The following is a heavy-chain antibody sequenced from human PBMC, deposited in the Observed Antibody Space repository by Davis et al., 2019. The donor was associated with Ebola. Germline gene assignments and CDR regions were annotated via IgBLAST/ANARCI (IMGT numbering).Heavy chain of an antibody. D-gene: IGHD2-21*02. CDR1: GGSISSHY. CDR2: IYTSGRT. CDR3: ARNQAGYCGGDCQGYFQH. Sequence: PSETLSLTCTVSGGSISSHYWSWIRQPAGKGLEWIGRIYTSGRTNYNPSLKSRVTMSVDTSKNQFFLKLTSVPAADTAVYYCARNQAGYCGGDCQGYFQHWGQGTVVTVSS. J-gene: IGHJ1*01. V-gene: IGHV4-4*07.